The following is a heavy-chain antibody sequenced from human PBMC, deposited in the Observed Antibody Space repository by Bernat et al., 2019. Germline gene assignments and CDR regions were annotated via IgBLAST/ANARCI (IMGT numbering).Heavy chain of an antibody. Sequence: EVQLLESGGGLVQPGGSLRLSCAASGFTFSSYAMSWVRQAPGKGLEWVSAISGSGGSTYYADSVKGRFTISRDNSKNTLYLQMNSLRAEDTAVYYCAKPYGLYNRNDRGPFDYWGQGTLVTVSS. CDR2: ISGSGGST. D-gene: IGHD1-1*01. CDR3: AKPYGLYNRNDRGPFDY. CDR1: GFTFSSYA. J-gene: IGHJ4*02. V-gene: IGHV3-23*01.